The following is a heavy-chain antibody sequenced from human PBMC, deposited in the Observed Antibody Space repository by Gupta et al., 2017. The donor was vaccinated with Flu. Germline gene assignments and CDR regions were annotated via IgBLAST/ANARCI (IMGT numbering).Heavy chain of an antibody. Sequence: QVQLQESGPGLVKPSQTLSLTCTVSGGSISSGSYYWRWIRPPAGKGLECIGRIYTSGSTNYNPSLKSRVTISVDTSKNQFSLKLSSVTAADTAVYYCARDSLDVIRSYYYYGMDVWGQGTTVTVSS. CDR3: ARDSLDVIRSYYYYGMDV. V-gene: IGHV4-61*02. D-gene: IGHD3-10*01. J-gene: IGHJ6*02. CDR2: IYTSGST. CDR1: GGSISSGSYY.